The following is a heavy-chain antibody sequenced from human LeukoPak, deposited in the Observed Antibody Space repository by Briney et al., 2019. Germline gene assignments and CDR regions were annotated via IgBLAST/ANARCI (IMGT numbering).Heavy chain of an antibody. Sequence: ASVKVSCKASGYTFTGYYMHWVRQAPGQGLEWMGWINPNSGGTSYVPKFQGRVTMTRDTSITTAYMELSRLKSDDTAVYYCARADAYGNPFDYWGQGTLVTVSS. CDR3: ARADAYGNPFDY. CDR2: INPNSGGT. V-gene: IGHV1-2*02. D-gene: IGHD4-4*01. CDR1: GYTFTGYY. J-gene: IGHJ4*02.